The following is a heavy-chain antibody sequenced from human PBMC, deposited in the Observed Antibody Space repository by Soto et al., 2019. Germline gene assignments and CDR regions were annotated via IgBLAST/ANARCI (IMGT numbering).Heavy chain of an antibody. CDR2: ISSSGTYI. CDR3: ARGRVGATANAFDI. J-gene: IGHJ3*02. Sequence: EVQLVESGGGLVKPGGSLRLSCAASGFSFISYSINWVRQAPGKGLEWVSSISSSGTYIYYADSVKGRFTISRDNAKNSLYLQMKSLRVEDTAVYYCARGRVGATANAFDIWGQGTMVTVSS. CDR1: GFSFISYS. V-gene: IGHV3-21*01. D-gene: IGHD1-26*01.